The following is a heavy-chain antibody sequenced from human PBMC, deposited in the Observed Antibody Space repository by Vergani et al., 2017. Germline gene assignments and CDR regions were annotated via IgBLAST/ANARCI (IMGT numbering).Heavy chain of an antibody. Sequence: QVQLVQSGAEVKKPGSSVKVSCKASGGPFSSYTISWVRQAPGQGLEWMGRIIPILGIANYAQKFQGRVTITADKSTSTAYMELSSLRSEDTAVYYCARSGVVVPAAIGGWFDPWGQGTLVTVSS. CDR2: IIPILGIA. CDR1: GGPFSSYT. D-gene: IGHD2-2*02. CDR3: ARSGVVVPAAIGGWFDP. J-gene: IGHJ5*02. V-gene: IGHV1-69*02.